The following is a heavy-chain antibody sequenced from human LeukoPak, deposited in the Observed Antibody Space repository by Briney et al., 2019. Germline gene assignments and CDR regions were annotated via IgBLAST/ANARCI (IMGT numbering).Heavy chain of an antibody. CDR3: ATDLVGDSSGYTFDH. J-gene: IGHJ4*02. CDR2: VDPEDGET. V-gene: IGHV1-69-2*01. CDR1: GYTFTDYY. D-gene: IGHD3-22*01. Sequence: ASVKISCKVSGYTFTDYYKHWVQQAPGKGLEWMGLVDPEDGETIFAKKFQGRVTITADTSRDTSYMELSSLRSEDTAVYYCATDLVGDSSGYTFDHWGQGTLVTVSS.